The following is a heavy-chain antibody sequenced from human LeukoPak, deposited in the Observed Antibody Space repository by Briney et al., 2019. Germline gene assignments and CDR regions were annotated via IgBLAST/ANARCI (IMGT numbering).Heavy chain of an antibody. J-gene: IGHJ4*02. CDR1: GYTFTGYY. Sequence: ASVKVSCKASGYTFTGYYMHWVRQAPGQGLEWMGWINPNSGGTNYAQKFQGRVTMTRDTSISTAYMELSRLRSDDTAVYYCARYESAIFGVVRQFGYWGQGTLVTVSS. D-gene: IGHD3-3*01. CDR2: INPNSGGT. V-gene: IGHV1-2*02. CDR3: ARYESAIFGVVRQFGY.